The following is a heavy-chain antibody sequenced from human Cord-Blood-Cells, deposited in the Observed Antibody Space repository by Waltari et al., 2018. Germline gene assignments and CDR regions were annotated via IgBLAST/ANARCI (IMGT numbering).Heavy chain of an antibody. Sequence: QMQLLQSGPEVKKPGTPVNVSCKASGFTFTSSAVQWVRQARGQRLEWIGWIVVGSGNTNYAQKFQERVTITRDMSTSTAYMELSSLRSEDTAVYYCAAFPHCGGDCYPNWFDPWGQGTLVTVSS. CDR2: IVVGSGNT. CDR3: AAFPHCGGDCYPNWFDP. D-gene: IGHD2-21*02. J-gene: IGHJ5*02. CDR1: GFTFTSSA. V-gene: IGHV1-58*01.